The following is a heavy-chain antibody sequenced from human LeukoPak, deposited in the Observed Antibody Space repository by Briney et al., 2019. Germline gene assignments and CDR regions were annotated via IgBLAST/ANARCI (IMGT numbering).Heavy chain of an antibody. CDR1: GFTFSSYA. CDR3: AKGPRASGWTYFDY. J-gene: IGHJ4*02. V-gene: IGHV3-23*01. CDR2: ISGSGGST. D-gene: IGHD6-19*01. Sequence: GGSLRLSCAASGFTFSSYAMSWVRQAPGKGLEWVSVISGSGGSTYSAESVKGRFTISRDNSKNTLYLQMNSLRVEDTAVYYCAKGPRASGWTYFDYWGQGTLVTGSS.